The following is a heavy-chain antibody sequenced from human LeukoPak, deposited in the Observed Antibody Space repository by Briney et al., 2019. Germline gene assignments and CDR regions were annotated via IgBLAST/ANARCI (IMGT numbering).Heavy chain of an antibody. CDR3: AHHEYYDGSGRSL. CDR2: INHSGST. D-gene: IGHD3-10*01. V-gene: IGHV4-34*01. CDR1: GGSFSGYY. Sequence: SETLSLTCAVSGGSFSGYYLSWIRQPPGKGLEWIGEINHSGSTNYNPSLKSRVTISVDTSKNQFSLKLSSVTAADTAVYYCAHHEYYDGSGRSLWGQGTLVTVSS. J-gene: IGHJ4*02.